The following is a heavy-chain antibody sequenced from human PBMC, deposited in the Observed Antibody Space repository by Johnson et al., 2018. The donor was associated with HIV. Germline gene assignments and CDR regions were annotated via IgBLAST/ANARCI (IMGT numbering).Heavy chain of an antibody. V-gene: IGHV3-23*04. D-gene: IGHD3-22*01. Sequence: VQLVESGGGLVQPGGSLRLSCAASGFTFSSYAMSWVRQAPGKGLEWVSAISGSGGSTYYADSVKGRFTISRDKSKNTLYLQMNSLKTEDTAVYYCTTARVSYDSSGYNAFDIWGQGTMVTVSS. CDR2: ISGSGGST. CDR1: GFTFSSYA. CDR3: TTARVSYDSSGYNAFDI. J-gene: IGHJ3*02.